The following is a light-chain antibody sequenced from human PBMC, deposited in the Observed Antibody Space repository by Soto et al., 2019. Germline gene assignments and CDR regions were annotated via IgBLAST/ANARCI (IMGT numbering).Light chain of an antibody. CDR1: NSNIGARFD. J-gene: IGLJ7*01. CDR3: QSFDSSLV. CDR2: GNN. V-gene: IGLV1-40*01. Sequence: QSALTRPPSVSGAPGQRVTISCTGTNSNIGARFDVHWYQHVPGTAPKLLIYGNNNRPSGVPDRFSGSKSGTSASLAITGLQAEDEADYYCQSFDSSLVFGGGTQLTVL.